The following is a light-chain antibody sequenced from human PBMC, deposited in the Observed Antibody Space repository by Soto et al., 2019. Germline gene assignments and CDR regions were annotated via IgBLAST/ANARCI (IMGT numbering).Light chain of an antibody. CDR2: LEGAGIY. CDR1: SGHTSYI. Sequence: QPVLTQSSSASASLGSSVKLTCTLSSGHTSYIIAWHQQQPGKAPRYLMKLEGAGIYNRGSGVPDRFSGSSSGADRYLTISDLQFEDEADYYCETWDSNTRVFGGGTKLTVL. V-gene: IGLV4-60*02. CDR3: ETWDSNTRV. J-gene: IGLJ2*01.